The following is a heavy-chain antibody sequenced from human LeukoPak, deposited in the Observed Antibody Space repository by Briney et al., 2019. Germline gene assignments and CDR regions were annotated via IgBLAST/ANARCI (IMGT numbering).Heavy chain of an antibody. CDR3: ARDRYSSGWFGY. V-gene: IGHV3-74*01. CDR1: GFTFSNYN. Sequence: GGSLRLSCAASGFTFSNYNMNWVRQAPGKGLVWVSRINSDGRSTVYADSVKGRFTISRDNAKNTLYLQMNSLRDEDTAVYYCARDRYSSGWFGYWGQGALVTVSS. D-gene: IGHD6-19*01. J-gene: IGHJ4*02. CDR2: INSDGRST.